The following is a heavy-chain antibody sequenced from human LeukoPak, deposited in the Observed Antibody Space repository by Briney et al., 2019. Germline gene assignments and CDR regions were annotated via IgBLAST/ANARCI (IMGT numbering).Heavy chain of an antibody. Sequence: ASVKVSCKASGYTFTSYDINWVRQATGQGLEWMGWMNPNSGNTGYAQKFQGRVTMTRNTSISTAYMELSSLRSEDTAVYYCARVGDILTGYYIGRLDYWGQGTLVTVSS. J-gene: IGHJ4*02. D-gene: IGHD3-9*01. CDR1: GYTFTSYD. CDR2: MNPNSGNT. CDR3: ARVGDILTGYYIGRLDY. V-gene: IGHV1-8*01.